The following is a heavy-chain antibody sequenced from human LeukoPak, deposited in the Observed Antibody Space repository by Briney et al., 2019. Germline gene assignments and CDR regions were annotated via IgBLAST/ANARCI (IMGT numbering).Heavy chain of an antibody. CDR1: GGSFSGYY. Sequence: PSETLSLTCAVYGGSFSGYYWSWIRQPPGKGLEWIGESNHSGSTNYNPSFKSRVTISVDTSKNQFSLKLSSVTAADTAVYYCARGGLAVAGTIDYWGQGTLVTVSS. D-gene: IGHD6-19*01. CDR2: SNHSGST. V-gene: IGHV4-34*01. J-gene: IGHJ4*02. CDR3: ARGGLAVAGTIDY.